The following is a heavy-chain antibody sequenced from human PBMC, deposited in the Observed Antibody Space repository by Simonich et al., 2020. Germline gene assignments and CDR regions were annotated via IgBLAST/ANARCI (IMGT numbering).Heavy chain of an antibody. CDR1: GFTFSSYS. J-gene: IGHJ3*02. V-gene: IGHV3-48*01. CDR2: ISSSSTI. Sequence: EVQLVESGGGLVQRGGSLRLSCAASGFTFSSYSMNWVRQAPGKGLEWVSYISSSSTIYYADSVKGRFTISRDNAKNSLYLQMNSLRAEDTAVYYCARDSSYYAFDIWGQGTMVTVSS. D-gene: IGHD5-12*01. CDR3: ARDSSYYAFDI.